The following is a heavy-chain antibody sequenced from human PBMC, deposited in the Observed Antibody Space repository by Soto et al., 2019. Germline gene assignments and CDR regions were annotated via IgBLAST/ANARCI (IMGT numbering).Heavy chain of an antibody. CDR1: GGSVSSGSYY. D-gene: IGHD3-10*01. CDR3: ARDQDPGPHFDY. J-gene: IGHJ4*02. CDR2: IYYSGST. V-gene: IGHV4-61*01. Sequence: QVQLQESGPGLVKPSETLSLTCTVSGGSVSSGSYYWSWIRQPPGKGLEWIGYIYYSGSTNYNPSLKRRVTISVDTSKNQFSLKLSSVTAADTAVYYCARDQDPGPHFDYWGQGTLVTVSS.